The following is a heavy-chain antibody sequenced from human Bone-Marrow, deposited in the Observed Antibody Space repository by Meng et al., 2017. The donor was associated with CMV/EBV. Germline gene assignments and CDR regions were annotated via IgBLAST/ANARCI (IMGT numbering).Heavy chain of an antibody. Sequence: GESLKISCAASGFTFSGSAMHWVRQASGKGLEWVGRIRSKANSYATAYAASVKGRLTISRDDSKNTAYLQMNSLKTEDTAVYYCTADMVRGVIGYDAFDIWGQGTMVAVSS. CDR3: TADMVRGVIGYDAFDI. CDR1: GFTFSGSA. V-gene: IGHV3-73*01. J-gene: IGHJ3*02. CDR2: IRSKANSYAT. D-gene: IGHD3-10*01.